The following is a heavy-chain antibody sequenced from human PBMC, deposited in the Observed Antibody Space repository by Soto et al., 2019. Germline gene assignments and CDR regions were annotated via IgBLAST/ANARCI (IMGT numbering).Heavy chain of an antibody. CDR1: GVSLSTSGEG. Sequence: QITLKESGPTLVRPTQTLTLTCAFSGVSLSTSGEGVGWIRQPPGKALEWLAVIYWDDIKHYSPSLRSRLTSTKDTSKIQVGLTRTNMDPMDTGTYYCAHKGPEDWPLDYWGQGTLVTVSS. CDR3: AHKGPEDWPLDY. CDR2: IYWDDIK. V-gene: IGHV2-5*02. D-gene: IGHD3-9*01. J-gene: IGHJ4*02.